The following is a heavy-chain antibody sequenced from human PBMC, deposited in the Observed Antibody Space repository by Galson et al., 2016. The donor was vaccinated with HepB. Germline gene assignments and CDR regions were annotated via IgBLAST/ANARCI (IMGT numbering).Heavy chain of an antibody. CDR1: GFTFSSFG. CDR3: AKDPSRLLEAGRLDS. D-gene: IGHD6-19*01. V-gene: IGHV3-30*18. Sequence: SLRLSCAGSGFTFSSFGLHWVRQAPGKGLDWVAVISHNGNYKYYADSVKGRFTISRDNSKTTVYLQMNSLRAEDTAVYYCAKDPSRLLEAGRLDSGGQGTLVTVSS. J-gene: IGHJ4*02. CDR2: ISHNGNYK.